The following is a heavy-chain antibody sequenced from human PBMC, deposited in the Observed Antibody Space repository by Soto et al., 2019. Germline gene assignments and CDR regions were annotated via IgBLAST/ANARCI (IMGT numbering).Heavy chain of an antibody. V-gene: IGHV3-33*01. Sequence: GSLRLSCATSGFTFTSFGMHWVRQAPGKGLEWVAVTWFDGSKKYLADSVKGRFTISRDNSKSTVYLQMNSLRVEDTAVYYCATDPRGGGFGNFDYWGQGTLVTVSS. D-gene: IGHD2-15*01. CDR2: TWFDGSKK. CDR1: GFTFTSFG. CDR3: ATDPRGGGFGNFDY. J-gene: IGHJ4*02.